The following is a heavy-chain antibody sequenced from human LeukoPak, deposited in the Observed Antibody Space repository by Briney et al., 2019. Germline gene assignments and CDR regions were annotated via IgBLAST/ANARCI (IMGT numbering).Heavy chain of an antibody. Sequence: SVKVSCKASGGTFSSYAISWVRQAPGQGLEWMGGLIPIFGTAHYAQKFQGRVTITADESTSTAYMELSSLRSEDTAVYYCARPGGSSSSWYDFDYWGQGTLVTVSS. CDR1: GGTFSSYA. J-gene: IGHJ4*02. CDR2: LIPIFGTA. CDR3: ARPGGSSSSWYDFDY. D-gene: IGHD6-13*01. V-gene: IGHV1-69*01.